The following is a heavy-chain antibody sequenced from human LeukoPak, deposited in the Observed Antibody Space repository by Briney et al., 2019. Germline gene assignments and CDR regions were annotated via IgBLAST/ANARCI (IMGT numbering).Heavy chain of an antibody. CDR3: ARGPGSATKEAFDI. V-gene: IGHV4-61*02. Sequence: SETLSLTCTVSSGSISSPPYYWSWIRQPAGKEVEWIGRIYSSGIFDYNPSLKSRVTLSIDTSKNSFSLRLSSVTATDTAVYYCARGPGSATKEAFDIWGQGTLVTVSS. CDR2: IYSSGIF. CDR1: SGSISSPPYY. D-gene: IGHD2-8*01. J-gene: IGHJ3*02.